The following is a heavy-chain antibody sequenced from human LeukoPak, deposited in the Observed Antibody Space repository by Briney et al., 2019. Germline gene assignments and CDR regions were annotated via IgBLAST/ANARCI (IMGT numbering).Heavy chain of an antibody. D-gene: IGHD7-27*01. CDR3: AIDPNWGTHS. Sequence: GRSLRLSCAASGFSFSNFSMHWVRQAPGKGLEWVAVTSYDGTNKYYADSVKGRFTISRDNFKNALYLQMNSLRVEDTAVYYCAIDPNWGTHSWGQGVLVTVSS. V-gene: IGHV3-30-3*01. CDR2: TSYDGTNK. J-gene: IGHJ4*02. CDR1: GFSFSNFS.